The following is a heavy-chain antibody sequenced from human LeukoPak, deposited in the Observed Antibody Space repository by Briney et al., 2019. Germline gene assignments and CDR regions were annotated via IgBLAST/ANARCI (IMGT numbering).Heavy chain of an antibody. CDR3: ARAEYGDPHFDF. Sequence: GGSLRLSCAASGFTFSNYGMHWVRQAPGKGLEWVAAIWYDGSNKYYGDSVKGRFTISRDNSKNTLYLQMNSLRAEDTAAYYCARAEYGDPHFDFWGQGTLVTVSS. V-gene: IGHV3-33*01. J-gene: IGHJ4*02. CDR1: GFTFSNYG. CDR2: IWYDGSNK. D-gene: IGHD4-17*01.